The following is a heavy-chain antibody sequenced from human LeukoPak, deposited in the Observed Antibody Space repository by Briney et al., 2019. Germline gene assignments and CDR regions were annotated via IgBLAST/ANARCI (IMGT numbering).Heavy chain of an antibody. Sequence: ASVKVSSKPSGYTFTSYGISWVRQAPGQGLEWMGWISAYNGNTNYAQKLQGRVTMATDTSTSTAYMELRSLRSDDTAVYYCAREWAAAGSDYWGQGTLVTVSS. V-gene: IGHV1-18*01. D-gene: IGHD6-13*01. CDR2: ISAYNGNT. J-gene: IGHJ4*02. CDR1: GYTFTSYG. CDR3: AREWAAAGSDY.